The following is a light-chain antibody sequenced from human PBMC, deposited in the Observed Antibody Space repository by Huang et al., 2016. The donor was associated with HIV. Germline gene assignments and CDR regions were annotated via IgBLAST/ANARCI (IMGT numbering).Light chain of an antibody. V-gene: IGKV3-15*01. CDR1: QGVSRN. Sequence: EMVMTQSPDTLSVSPGERVTLSCRASQGVSRNLAWYQQKPGQAPRLLIHGASTRVTGIPDRFSGSGSETDFTLPIHSLQSEDLAVYYCQQYNNWPRTFGQGTKLEIK. CDR3: QQYNNWPRT. CDR2: GAS. J-gene: IGKJ2*01.